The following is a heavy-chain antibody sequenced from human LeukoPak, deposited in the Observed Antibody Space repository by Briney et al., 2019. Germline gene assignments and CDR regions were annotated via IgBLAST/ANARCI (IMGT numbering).Heavy chain of an antibody. D-gene: IGHD2-21*02. CDR3: AKWGPYCVGDYCPALDS. V-gene: IGHV3-7*01. CDR1: RFTFSNYW. Sequence: GGSLRLSCVASRFTFSNYWMSWVRQAPGKGLEWVANINQDGSKKRYADSMKGRFTISRDNAKESLYLQLNSLRAEDTAVYYCAKWGPYCVGDYCPALDSWGQGTLVTVSS. CDR2: INQDGSKK. J-gene: IGHJ4*02.